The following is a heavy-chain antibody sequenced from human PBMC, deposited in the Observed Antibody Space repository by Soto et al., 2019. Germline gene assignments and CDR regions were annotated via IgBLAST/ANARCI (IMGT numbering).Heavy chain of an antibody. CDR1: GYTFTNYA. CDR3: AGPRGGEFDY. J-gene: IGHJ4*02. CDR2: INTGNGNT. Sequence: QVQLVQSGAEVKKPGASVKVSCKASGYTFTNYALHWVRQAPGQRLEWMGWINTGNGNTKYSQNFQGRVTITRDTSATTAYMELSSLRSEDTAGYYCAGPRGGEFDYWGQGTLLTVSS. D-gene: IGHD3-16*01. V-gene: IGHV1-3*04.